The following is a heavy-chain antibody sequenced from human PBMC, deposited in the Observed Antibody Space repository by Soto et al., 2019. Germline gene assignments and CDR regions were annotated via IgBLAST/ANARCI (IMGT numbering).Heavy chain of an antibody. D-gene: IGHD2-2*01. J-gene: IGHJ6*02. CDR3: ARGYCSSTSCYLYYYYGMDV. V-gene: IGHV5-10-1*01. CDR1: GYSFTSYW. Sequence: GESLKISCKGSGYSFTSYWISWVRQMPGKGLEWMGRIDPSDSYTNYSPSFQGHVTISADKSISTAYLQWSSLKASDTAMYYCARGYCSSTSCYLYYYYGMDVWGQGTTVTVSS. CDR2: IDPSDSYT.